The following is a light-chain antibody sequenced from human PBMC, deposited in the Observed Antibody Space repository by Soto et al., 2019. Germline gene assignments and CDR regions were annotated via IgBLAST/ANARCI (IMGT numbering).Light chain of an antibody. V-gene: IGKV3-20*01. J-gene: IGKJ1*01. CDR3: QPYGSSPPT. CDR2: GAS. CDR1: QSISRY. Sequence: IVLTQSPGTLSLSPGERTTLSCRASQSISRYLAWYQQKPGQGPRLLIYGASSRATGTPDRFSGSGSGTDFTLTINRLEPEDFALYYCQPYGSSPPTFGQGTKVEIK.